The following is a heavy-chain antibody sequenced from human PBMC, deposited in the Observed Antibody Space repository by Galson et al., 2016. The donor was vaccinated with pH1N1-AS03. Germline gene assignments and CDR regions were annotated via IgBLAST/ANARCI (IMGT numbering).Heavy chain of an antibody. J-gene: IGHJ4*02. CDR3: ARGWYDIWTGYLVDPFDY. Sequence: LRLSCAASGFTFSDYYMSWIRQAPGKGLEWISCITSSGGSGPTIYYADSVKDRFTISRDNAKNSLYLQMNSLRADDTAVYYCARGWYDIWTGYLVDPFDYWGQGTLVTVSS. CDR2: ITSSGGSGPTI. D-gene: IGHD3-9*01. CDR1: GFTFSDYY. V-gene: IGHV3-11*01.